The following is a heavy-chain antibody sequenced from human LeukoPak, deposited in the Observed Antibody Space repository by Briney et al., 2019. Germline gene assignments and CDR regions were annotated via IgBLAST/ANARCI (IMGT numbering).Heavy chain of an antibody. J-gene: IGHJ4*02. CDR1: GFTFSSYA. V-gene: IGHV3-30-3*01. CDR2: ISYDGSEK. Sequence: PGGSLRLSCAASGFTFSSYAIHWVRQAPGKGLEWVAVISYDGSEKYYADSVKGRFTISRDNSKNTLYPQMNSLRAEDTAVYYCARDSEGRYFGSGTYYTFDYWGQGILVTVSS. CDR3: ARDSEGRYFGSGTYYTFDY. D-gene: IGHD3-10*01.